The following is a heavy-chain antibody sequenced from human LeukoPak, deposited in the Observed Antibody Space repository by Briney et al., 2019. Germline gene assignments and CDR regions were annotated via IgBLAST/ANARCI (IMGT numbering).Heavy chain of an antibody. J-gene: IGHJ4*02. V-gene: IGHV3-74*01. Sequence: GGSLRLSCAASGFTFSSYWMHWVRQAPGKGLVWVSRINSDGSSTSYADSVKGRFTISRDNAKNTLYLQMNSLRAEDTAVYYCARPNYCSSTSCRVGFDYWGQGTLVTVSS. D-gene: IGHD2-2*01. CDR2: INSDGSST. CDR1: GFTFSSYW. CDR3: ARPNYCSSTSCRVGFDY.